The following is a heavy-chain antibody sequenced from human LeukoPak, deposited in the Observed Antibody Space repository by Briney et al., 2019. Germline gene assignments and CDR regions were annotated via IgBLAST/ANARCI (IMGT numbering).Heavy chain of an antibody. D-gene: IGHD3-3*02. CDR2: FDPEDGET. Sequence: ASVKVSCKVSGYTLTELSMHWVRQAPGKGLEWMGGFDPEDGETIYAQKFQGRVTMTEDTSTDTAYMELSSLRSEDTAVYYCATKAETHQHFKSVTPFDYWGQGTLVTVSS. V-gene: IGHV1-24*01. CDR1: GYTLTELS. J-gene: IGHJ4*02. CDR3: ATKAETHQHFKSVTPFDY.